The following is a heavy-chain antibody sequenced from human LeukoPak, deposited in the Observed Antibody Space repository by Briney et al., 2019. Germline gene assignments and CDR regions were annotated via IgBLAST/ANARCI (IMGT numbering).Heavy chain of an antibody. CDR3: ARGSDCGSTSCYGLFDY. CDR2: MTFDGSNK. CDR1: GFTFSSHG. J-gene: IGHJ4*02. D-gene: IGHD2-2*01. Sequence: GGPLRLSCAASGFTFSSHGMHWVRRAPGKGLEWVATMTFDGSNKYYADSVKGRFTISRDNSQNTLYLQMNSLRAEDTALYYCARGSDCGSTSCYGLFDYWGQGTLVTVSS. V-gene: IGHV3-33*01.